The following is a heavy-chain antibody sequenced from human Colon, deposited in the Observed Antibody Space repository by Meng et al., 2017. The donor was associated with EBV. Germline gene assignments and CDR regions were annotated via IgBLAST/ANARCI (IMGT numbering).Heavy chain of an antibody. Sequence: VQPPESGPGLLKPSRTLSRTCAVPGGSISSYNWWSWVRLAPGKWLEWIGEIYHSGSTNSNPSLRSRLPLSVDKSKNQISLKLTSVTAADTALYYCAKVQSSGRFSWFDPWGQGTLVTVSS. J-gene: IGHJ5*02. CDR2: IYHSGST. CDR1: GGSISSYNW. CDR3: AKVQSSGRFSWFDP. D-gene: IGHD3-10*01. V-gene: IGHV4-4*02.